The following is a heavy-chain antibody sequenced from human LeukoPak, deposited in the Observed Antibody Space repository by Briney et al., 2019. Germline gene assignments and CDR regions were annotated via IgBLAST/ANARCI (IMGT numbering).Heavy chain of an antibody. D-gene: IGHD6-13*01. Sequence: PGGSLRLSCAASGFTFRNHGIHWVRQAPGKGLEWVAFIWYDGSEKDYADSVKGRFTIARDNSKNTLYLQMNSLRVEDTAVYSCARDGQQLAPYGMDVWGQGTTVIVSS. CDR2: IWYDGSEK. J-gene: IGHJ6*02. CDR3: ARDGQQLAPYGMDV. CDR1: GFTFRNHG. V-gene: IGHV3-33*01.